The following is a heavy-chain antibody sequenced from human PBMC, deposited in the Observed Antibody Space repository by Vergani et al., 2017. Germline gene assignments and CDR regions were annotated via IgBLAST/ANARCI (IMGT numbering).Heavy chain of an antibody. J-gene: IGHJ6*02. Sequence: QVQLVESGGGLVKPGGSLRLSCAASGFTFSDYYMSWIRQAPGKGLEWVSYISSSSSYTNYADSVKGRFTISRDNAKNSLYLQMNSLRAEDTAVYYCARPLPAIYYYGMDVWGQGTTVTVS. V-gene: IGHV3-11*06. CDR3: ARPLPAIYYYGMDV. D-gene: IGHD2-21*01. CDR2: ISSSSSYT. CDR1: GFTFSDYY.